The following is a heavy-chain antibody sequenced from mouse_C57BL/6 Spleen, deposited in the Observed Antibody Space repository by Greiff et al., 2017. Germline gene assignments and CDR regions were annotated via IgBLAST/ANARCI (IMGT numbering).Heavy chain of an antibody. D-gene: IGHD1-1*01. Sequence: VQLQQSGPVLVKPGASVKMSCKASGYTFTDYYMNWVKQSHGKSLEWIGVINPYNGGTSYNQKFKGKATLTVDKSSSTAYMELNSLTSEDSAVYYCARSLITTVVPSWFAYWGQGTLVTVSA. V-gene: IGHV1-19*01. CDR2: INPYNGGT. J-gene: IGHJ3*01. CDR1: GYTFTDYY. CDR3: ARSLITTVVPSWFAY.